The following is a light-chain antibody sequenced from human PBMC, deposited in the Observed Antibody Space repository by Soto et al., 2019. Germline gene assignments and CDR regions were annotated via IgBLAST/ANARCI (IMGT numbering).Light chain of an antibody. Sequence: DVVMTQSPLALPVTLGQPASISCRSAQSLVHNDGDTYLSWFQQRPGRSPRRLIYKVSKRDSGVTDRFGGSGSGTDFILKISRVEAEDFGLYYCMQGTHWPWTFGQGTKVEIK. V-gene: IGKV2-30*02. CDR1: QSLVHNDGDTY. CDR2: KVS. CDR3: MQGTHWPWT. J-gene: IGKJ1*01.